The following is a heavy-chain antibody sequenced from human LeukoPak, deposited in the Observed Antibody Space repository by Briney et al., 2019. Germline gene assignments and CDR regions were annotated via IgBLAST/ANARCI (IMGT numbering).Heavy chain of an antibody. J-gene: IGHJ4*02. CDR3: AKDQYCSGGSCYVDS. CDR1: GFTFSSYA. D-gene: IGHD2-15*01. V-gene: IGHV3-23*01. Sequence: PGGSLRLSCAASGFTFSSYAMSWVRQAPGKGLEWVSAISGSGVSTYYADSVKGRFTISRDNSKNTLYLQMNSLRAEDTAVYYCAKDQYCSGGSCYVDSWGQGTLVTVSS. CDR2: ISGSGVST.